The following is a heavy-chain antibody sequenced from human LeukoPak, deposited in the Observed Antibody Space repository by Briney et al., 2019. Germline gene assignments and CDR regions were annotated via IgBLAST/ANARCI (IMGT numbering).Heavy chain of an antibody. D-gene: IGHD3-22*01. V-gene: IGHV4-34*01. J-gene: IGHJ4*02. Sequence: SETLSLTCAVHGGSFRGYYWSWIRHPPGKGLEWIGEINHSGSTNYNPSLKSRVTISVDTSKNQFSLKLSSVTAADTAVYYCAADDSSGYYVFDYWGQGTLVTVSP. CDR2: INHSGST. CDR1: GGSFRGYY. CDR3: AADDSSGYYVFDY.